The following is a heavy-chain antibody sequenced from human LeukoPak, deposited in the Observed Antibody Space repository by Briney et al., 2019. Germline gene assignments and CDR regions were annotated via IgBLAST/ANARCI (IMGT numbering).Heavy chain of an antibody. Sequence: GESLRISCKGSGYSFTSYWISWVRQMPGKGLEWMGRIDPSDSYTNYSPSFQGRVTISADKSISTAYLQWSSLKASDTAMYYCARPPLGYCSGGSCYHDAFDIWGQGTMVTVSS. V-gene: IGHV5-10-1*01. CDR3: ARPPLGYCSGGSCYHDAFDI. CDR2: IDPSDSYT. J-gene: IGHJ3*02. D-gene: IGHD2-15*01. CDR1: GYSFTSYW.